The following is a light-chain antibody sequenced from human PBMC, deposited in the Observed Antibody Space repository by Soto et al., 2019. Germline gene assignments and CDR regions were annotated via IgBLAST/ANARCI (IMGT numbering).Light chain of an antibody. CDR1: QSISSY. Sequence: DIQMTQSPSSLSASVGDRVTITCRASQSISSYLNWYQQKPVKAPKLLIYAASSLQSGVPSRFSGSGSVTDFTLTISSLQPEDFATDNCQQSYSTLHTFGQGTKLEI. V-gene: IGKV1-39*01. CDR2: AAS. CDR3: QQSYSTLHT. J-gene: IGKJ2*01.